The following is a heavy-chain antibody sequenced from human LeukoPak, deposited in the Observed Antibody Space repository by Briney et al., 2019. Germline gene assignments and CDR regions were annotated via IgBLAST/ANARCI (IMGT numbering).Heavy chain of an antibody. D-gene: IGHD3-3*01. CDR1: GYTFTSYD. J-gene: IGHJ6*02. Sequence: ASVKVSCKASGYTFTSYDINWVRQATGQGLEWMGWMNPNSGNTGYAQKFQGRVTMTRNTSISTAYMELSSLRSEDTAVYYCARDVAIFGVPYSDGMDVWGQGTTVTVSS. V-gene: IGHV1-8*01. CDR3: ARDVAIFGVPYSDGMDV. CDR2: MNPNSGNT.